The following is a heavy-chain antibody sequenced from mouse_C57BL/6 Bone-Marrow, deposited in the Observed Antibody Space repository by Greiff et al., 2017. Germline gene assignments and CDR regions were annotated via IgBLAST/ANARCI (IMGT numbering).Heavy chain of an antibody. Sequence: QVQLQQPGAELVKPGASVKISCKASGYAFSSSWMNWVKQRPGKGLEWIGRIYPGDGDTNYNGKFKGKATLTADKSSSTAYMQLSSLTSEDSAVYFCARWRYYFDYWGQGTTLTVSS. J-gene: IGHJ2*01. V-gene: IGHV1-82*01. CDR2: IYPGDGDT. CDR3: ARWRYYFDY. CDR1: GYAFSSSW.